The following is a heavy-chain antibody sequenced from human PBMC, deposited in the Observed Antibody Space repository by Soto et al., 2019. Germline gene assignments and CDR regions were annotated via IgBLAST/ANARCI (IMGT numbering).Heavy chain of an antibody. V-gene: IGHV3-64D*06. J-gene: IGHJ6*02. Sequence: GGSLRLSCSASGFPFSTYAMYWVRQAKGKGLEYVSAISSNGASTSYADSVKDRFTISRDNSKNTLYLQMSSLRAEDAAVYYCVKTGPYGDPPHYYYPMDVWGQGTTVTVSS. CDR3: VKTGPYGDPPHYYYPMDV. D-gene: IGHD4-17*01. CDR2: ISSNGAST. CDR1: GFPFSTYA.